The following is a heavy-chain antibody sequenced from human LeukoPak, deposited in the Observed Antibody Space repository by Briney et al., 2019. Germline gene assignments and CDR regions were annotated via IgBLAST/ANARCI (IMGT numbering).Heavy chain of an antibody. CDR3: AREGQRGDLLTFDY. CDR1: GGSISGGSYY. Sequence: SEILSLTCTVTGGSISGGSYYWSWIRQPAGKGLEWIGRFYSSGGTNYNPSLKSRVTISVDTSKNQFSLRLTSVTAADTAVYYCAREGQRGDLLTFDYWGQGTLVTVSS. D-gene: IGHD6-25*01. J-gene: IGHJ4*02. V-gene: IGHV4-61*02. CDR2: FYSSGGT.